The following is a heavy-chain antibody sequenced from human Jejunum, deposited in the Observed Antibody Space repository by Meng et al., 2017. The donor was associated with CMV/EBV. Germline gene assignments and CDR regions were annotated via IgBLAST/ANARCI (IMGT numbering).Heavy chain of an antibody. CDR2: INPSRGIT. D-gene: IGHD3-16*01. Sequence: QVQLVQSGAEETKPGAAGTVSCKASGYKFTDYYLHWVRQAPVQGLEWMGIINPSRGITNFAQKFRDRLTMTRDTSTTTVYMELSSLTSDDTAVYYCARGTQGAYLDIWGQGTLVTVSS. V-gene: IGHV1-46*01. J-gene: IGHJ4*02. CDR3: ARGTQGAYLDI. CDR1: GYKFTDYY.